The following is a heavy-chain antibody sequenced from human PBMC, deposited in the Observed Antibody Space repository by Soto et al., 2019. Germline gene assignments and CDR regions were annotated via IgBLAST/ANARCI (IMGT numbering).Heavy chain of an antibody. D-gene: IGHD3-9*01. Sequence: LRLSCAASGFTFSSYGMHWVRQAPGKGLEWVAVIWYDGSNKYYADSVKGRFTISRDNSKNTLYLQMNSLRAEDTAVYYCAREQIRYFDWLAYAFDIWGQGTMVTVSS. J-gene: IGHJ3*02. CDR3: AREQIRYFDWLAYAFDI. CDR1: GFTFSSYG. V-gene: IGHV3-33*01. CDR2: IWYDGSNK.